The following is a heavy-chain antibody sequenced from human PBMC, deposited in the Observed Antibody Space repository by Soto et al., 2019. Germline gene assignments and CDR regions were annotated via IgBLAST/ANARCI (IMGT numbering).Heavy chain of an antibody. J-gene: IGHJ5*02. D-gene: IGHD1-26*01. V-gene: IGHV4-39*01. CDR3: VKARSYYENWFDP. Sequence: PSETLSLTCTVSGDSISSSNYFWGWIRQPPGKGLEWIGTIFYSGSTYYNPSLKSRVTISVDTSKNQFSLRAEDTAVYYCVKARSYYENWFDPWGQGTLVTVSS. CDR1: GDSISSSNYF. CDR2: IFYSGST.